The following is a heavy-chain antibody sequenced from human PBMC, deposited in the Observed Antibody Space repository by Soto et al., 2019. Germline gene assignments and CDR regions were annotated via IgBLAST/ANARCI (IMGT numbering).Heavy chain of an antibody. Sequence: TGGSLRLSCAASGFTFSDYYMSWIRQAPGKGLEWVSYISSSSSYTNYADSVKGRFTISRDNATNSLYLQMNSLRAEDTAVYYCARGGYCSGGSCYLVDYWGQGTLVTVSS. CDR1: GFTFSDYY. CDR3: ARGGYCSGGSCYLVDY. J-gene: IGHJ4*02. V-gene: IGHV3-11*06. CDR2: ISSSSSYT. D-gene: IGHD2-15*01.